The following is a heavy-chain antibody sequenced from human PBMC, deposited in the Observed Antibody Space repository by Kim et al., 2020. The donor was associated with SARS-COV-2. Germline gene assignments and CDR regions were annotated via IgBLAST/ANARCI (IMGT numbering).Heavy chain of an antibody. Sequence: ASVKVSCKASGYTFTSYTMHWVRQAPGQRLEWMGWINAGNGNTKYSQKFQGRVTITRDTSASTAYMELSSLRSEDTAVYYCARGRGGTIFGVVIIPYYDMDVWGQGTTVTVSS. CDR3: ARGRGGTIFGVVIIPYYDMDV. V-gene: IGHV1-3*01. J-gene: IGHJ6*02. CDR2: INAGNGNT. CDR1: GYTFTSYT. D-gene: IGHD3-3*01.